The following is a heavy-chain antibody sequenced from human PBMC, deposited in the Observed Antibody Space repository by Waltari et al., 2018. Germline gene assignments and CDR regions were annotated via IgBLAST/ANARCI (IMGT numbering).Heavy chain of an antibody. J-gene: IGHJ4*02. D-gene: IGHD3-22*01. Sequence: QVQLQQWGAGLLKPSETLSLTCAVYGGSFSGYYWSWIGQPPGKGLAWIGEINHSGSTNYNPSLKSRVTISVDTSKNQFSLKLSSVTAADTAVYYCARGRYYYDSSGYFYWGQGTLVTVSS. V-gene: IGHV4-34*01. CDR1: GGSFSGYY. CDR3: ARGRYYYDSSGYFY. CDR2: INHSGST.